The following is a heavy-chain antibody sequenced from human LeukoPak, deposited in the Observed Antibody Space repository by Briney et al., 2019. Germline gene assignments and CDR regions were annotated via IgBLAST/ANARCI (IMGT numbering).Heavy chain of an antibody. CDR2: IYYSGST. D-gene: IGHD7-27*01. J-gene: IGHJ5*02. V-gene: IGHV4-39*07. CDR3: AREEGVWAPNWFDP. Sequence: SETLSLTCTVSGGSISSSSYHWGWLRQPPGKGLEWIGSIYYSGSTYYNPSLKSRVTISVDTSKNQFSLKLSSVTAADTAVYYCAREEGVWAPNWFDPWGQGTLVTVSS. CDR1: GGSISSSSYH.